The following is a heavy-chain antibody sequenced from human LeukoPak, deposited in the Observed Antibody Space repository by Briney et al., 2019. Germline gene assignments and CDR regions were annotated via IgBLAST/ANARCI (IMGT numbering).Heavy chain of an antibody. D-gene: IGHD3-16*01. Sequence: PGGSLRLSCAASGFTFSSYWMHWVRQAPGKGLVWVSRINGDGTRTNYADSVKGRFANSRDNAENTVNLQIYSLKAEDTAVYYCARGVPGGWYFDLWGRATLVTVSS. CDR2: INGDGTRT. CDR3: ARGVPGGWYFDL. J-gene: IGHJ2*01. CDR1: GFTFSSYW. V-gene: IGHV3-74*01.